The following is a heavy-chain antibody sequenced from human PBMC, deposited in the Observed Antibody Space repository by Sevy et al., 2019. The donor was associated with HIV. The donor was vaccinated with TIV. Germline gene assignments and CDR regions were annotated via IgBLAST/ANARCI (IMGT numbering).Heavy chain of an antibody. D-gene: IGHD6-19*01. CDR2: IYTTDSDA. V-gene: IGHV5-51*01. Sequence: GESLKISCKASGYSFTSSWIGWVRQMPGKGLEWMGIIYTTDSDARYSPSFEGQVTISVDKSSSNAYLQWSSLKASDTAMYYCARRGASGGWYHFDYWGQGTLVTVSS. CDR1: GYSFTSSW. CDR3: ARRGASGGWYHFDY. J-gene: IGHJ4*02.